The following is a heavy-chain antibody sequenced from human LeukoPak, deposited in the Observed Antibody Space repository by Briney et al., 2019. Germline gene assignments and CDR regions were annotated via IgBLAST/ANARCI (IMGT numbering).Heavy chain of an antibody. CDR1: GDTVFSTTAA. Sequence: SQTLSLTCAISGDTVFSTTAAWNWIRQSPSRGLEWLGRTYYRSEWYHDYGSSVQSRITISPDTSKNQFSLQLTSVTPEDTAVYYCTRDRGGMGVWGQGITVTVSS. J-gene: IGHJ6*02. D-gene: IGHD3-10*01. CDR3: TRDRGGMGV. CDR2: TYYRSEWYH. V-gene: IGHV6-1*01.